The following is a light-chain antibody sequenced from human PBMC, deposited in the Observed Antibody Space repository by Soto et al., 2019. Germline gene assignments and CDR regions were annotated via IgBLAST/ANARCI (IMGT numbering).Light chain of an antibody. Sequence: EIMMSLSPATLSVYKGEGATLSCRASQSVSSSLAWYQQKPGQAPRLLIYGASSRATGIPDRFSGSGSGTDFTLTITRLAREDFTLYYCQQYGNLPKPFCQGTKVAIK. CDR3: QQYGNLPKP. V-gene: IGKV3-20*01. J-gene: IGKJ1*01. CDR2: GAS. CDR1: QSVSSS.